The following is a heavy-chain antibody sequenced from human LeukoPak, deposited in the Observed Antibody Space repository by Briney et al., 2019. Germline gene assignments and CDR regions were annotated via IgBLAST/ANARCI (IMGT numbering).Heavy chain of an antibody. CDR1: GDSMSSYY. J-gene: IGHJ4*02. CDR2: LSRGMT. D-gene: IGHD6-19*01. Sequence: SETLSLTCTVSGDSMSSYYWSWIRQPAGKGLEWIGRLSRGMTDYNPSLKSRVTISVDTSKNQFSLKLSSVTAADTAVYYCASSSGWYSYFDYWGQGTLVTVSS. CDR3: ASSSGWYSYFDY. V-gene: IGHV4-4*07.